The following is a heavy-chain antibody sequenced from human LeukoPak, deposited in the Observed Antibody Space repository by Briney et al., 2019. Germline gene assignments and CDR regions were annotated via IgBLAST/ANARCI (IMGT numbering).Heavy chain of an antibody. CDR3: AREDIVVVPAATPPMDY. J-gene: IGHJ4*02. CDR2: ISSSSSYI. V-gene: IGHV3-21*01. Sequence: GGSLRLSCAASGFTFSSYSMNRVRQAPGRGLEWVSSISSSSSYIYYADSVKGRFTIPRDNAKNSLYLQMNSLRAEGTAVYYCAREDIVVVPAATPPMDYWGQGTLVTVSS. CDR1: GFTFSSYS. D-gene: IGHD2-2*01.